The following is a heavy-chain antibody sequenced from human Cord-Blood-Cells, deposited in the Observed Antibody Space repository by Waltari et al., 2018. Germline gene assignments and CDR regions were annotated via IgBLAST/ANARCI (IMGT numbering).Heavy chain of an antibody. CDR3: ASQLGIRYFDL. V-gene: IGHV4-34*01. J-gene: IGHJ2*01. CDR1: GGSFSGYS. CDR2: INHSGST. Sequence: QVQLQQWGEGLLKPSETLSLTCAVNGGSFSGYSRSWIRQPPGKGLEWIGEINHSGSTNYNPSLKSRVTISVDTSKNQFSLKLSSVTAADTAVYYCASQLGIRYFDLWGRGTLVTVSS. D-gene: IGHD7-27*01.